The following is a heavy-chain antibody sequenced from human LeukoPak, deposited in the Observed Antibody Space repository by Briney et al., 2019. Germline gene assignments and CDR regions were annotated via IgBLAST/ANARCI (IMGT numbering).Heavy chain of an antibody. Sequence: SETLSLTCTASGGSISTSSYYWGWIRQPPGKGLEWIGSIYYSGSTHYNPSLKSRITISVDTSKNQFSLKLSSVTAADTAVYYCATPIAAAENYYYYMDVWGKGTTVTVSS. V-gene: IGHV4-39*01. CDR3: ATPIAAAENYYYYMDV. J-gene: IGHJ6*03. CDR2: IYYSGST. CDR1: GGSISTSSYY. D-gene: IGHD6-13*01.